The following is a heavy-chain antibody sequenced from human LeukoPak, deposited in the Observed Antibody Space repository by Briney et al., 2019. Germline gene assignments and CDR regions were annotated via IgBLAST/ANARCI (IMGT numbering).Heavy chain of an antibody. CDR2: ISSSSSTI. J-gene: IGHJ3*02. CDR1: GFTFSSYS. V-gene: IGHV3-48*01. Sequence: GGSLRLSCAASGFTFSSYSMNWVRQAPGKGLEWVSYISSSSSTIYYADSVKGRFTISRDNAKNSLYLQMNSLRAEDTAVYYCARGLWNDLPGRPENAFDIWGQGTMVTVSS. CDR3: ARGLWNDLPGRPENAFDI. D-gene: IGHD1-1*01.